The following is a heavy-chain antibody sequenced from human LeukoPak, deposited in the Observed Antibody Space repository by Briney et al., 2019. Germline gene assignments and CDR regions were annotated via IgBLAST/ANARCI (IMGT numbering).Heavy chain of an antibody. CDR2: IYYSGST. D-gene: IGHD2-2*01. J-gene: IGHJ4*02. CDR3: ARGLAVVPAAIDY. CDR1: GGSVSSGSYY. Sequence: NSSETLSLTCTVSGGSVSSGSYYWSWIRQPPGKGLEWIGYIYYSGSTNYNPSLKSRVTISVDTSKNQFSLKLSSVTAADTAVYYCARGLAVVPAAIDYWGQGTLVTVSS. V-gene: IGHV4-61*01.